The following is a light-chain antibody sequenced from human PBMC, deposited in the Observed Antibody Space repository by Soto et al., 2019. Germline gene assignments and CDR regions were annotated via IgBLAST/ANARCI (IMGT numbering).Light chain of an antibody. CDR2: RTS. J-gene: IGKJ4*01. CDR3: QQYNTWTRAT. V-gene: IGKV3-15*01. Sequence: IGMTQSPATVSVSPGERATLSCRASQSISSNLAWYQQKPGQAPRLLMFRTSSRATGFPARFSGSGSGTEFNLTISSLQSEDFGVYYCQQYNTWTRATFGGGTKVDI. CDR1: QSISSN.